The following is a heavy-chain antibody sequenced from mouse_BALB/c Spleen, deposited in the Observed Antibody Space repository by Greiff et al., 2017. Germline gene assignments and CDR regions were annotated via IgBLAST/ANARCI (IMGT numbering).Heavy chain of an antibody. V-gene: IGHV3-2*02. CDR3: ARMYDGYAMDY. D-gene: IGHD2-14*01. Sequence: EVQGVESGPGLVKPSQSLSLTCTVTGYSITSDYAWNWIRQFPGNKLEWMGYISYSGSTSYNPSLKSRISITRDTSKNQFFLQLNSVTTEDTATYYCARMYDGYAMDYWGQGTSVTVSS. CDR1: GYSITSDYA. CDR2: ISYSGST. J-gene: IGHJ4*01.